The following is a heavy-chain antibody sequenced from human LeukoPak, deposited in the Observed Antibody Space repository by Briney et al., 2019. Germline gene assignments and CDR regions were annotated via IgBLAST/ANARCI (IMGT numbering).Heavy chain of an antibody. J-gene: IGHJ4*02. CDR3: AKKGLIFGVVIRPYYFDY. V-gene: IGHV3-21*01. CDR1: GFTFSSYW. CDR2: ISSSSSYI. Sequence: GGSLRLSCAASGFTFSSYWMHWVRQAPGKGLEWVSSISSSSSYIYYADSVKGRFTISRDNAKNSLYLQMNSLRAEDTAVYYCAKKGLIFGVVIRPYYFDYWGQGTLVTVSS. D-gene: IGHD3-3*01.